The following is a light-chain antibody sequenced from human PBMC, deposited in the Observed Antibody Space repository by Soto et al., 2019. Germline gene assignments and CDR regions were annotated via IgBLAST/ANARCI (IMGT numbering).Light chain of an antibody. V-gene: IGKV3-11*01. J-gene: IGKJ1*01. CDR3: QQRSSWPWT. CDR2: DAS. Sequence: EIVLTQSPATLSLSPGERATLSCRASQSVRSNLAWYQQKPGQAPRLLIYDASNRATGIPGRFSGSGSGTDFTLTITNLEPDDFAVYYCQQRSSWPWTFGQGAKVEIK. CDR1: QSVRSN.